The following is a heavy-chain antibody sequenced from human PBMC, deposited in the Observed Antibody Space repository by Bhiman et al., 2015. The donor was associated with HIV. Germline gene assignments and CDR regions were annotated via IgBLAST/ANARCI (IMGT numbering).Heavy chain of an antibody. CDR1: GFIFDDYG. CDR2: INWNGGST. CDR3: ARGPDIVMAVEAEVWFDP. V-gene: IGHV3-20*04. D-gene: IGHD2-15*01. Sequence: EVQLVESGGGVLRPGGSLRLSCEGFGFIFDDYGLSWVRQAPGKGLEWVSGINWNGGSTGHADSVKGRCTISRDNAKNSVYLQMNSLRAEDTAIYYCARGPDIVMAVEAEVWFDPWGQGTLVTVSS. J-gene: IGHJ5*02.